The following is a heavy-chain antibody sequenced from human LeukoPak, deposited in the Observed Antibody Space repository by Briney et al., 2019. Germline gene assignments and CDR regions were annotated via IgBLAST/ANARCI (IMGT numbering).Heavy chain of an antibody. CDR1: GFTFSDYY. D-gene: IGHD2-8*02. CDR3: VKDAGTA. CDR2: IKKDGSEK. J-gene: IGHJ5*02. Sequence: GGSLRLSCAASGFTFSDYYMSWVRQAPGKGLEGVANIKKDGSEKYYINSVKGRFTISRDNAKNSVFLQMNSLRAEDTALYYCVKDAGTAWGQGTLVTVSS. V-gene: IGHV3-7*01.